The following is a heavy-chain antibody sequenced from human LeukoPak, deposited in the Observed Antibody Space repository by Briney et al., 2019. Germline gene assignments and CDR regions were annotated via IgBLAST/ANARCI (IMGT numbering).Heavy chain of an antibody. CDR2: IHYSGST. D-gene: IGHD1-1*01. CDR1: GGSISSYY. CDR3: ARTGSTGGY. Sequence: SETLSLTCTVSGGSISSYYWSWIRQPPGKGLEWIGYIHYSGSTVYNPSLKSRVTMSIDTSKNQFSLNLSSVTAADTAVYYCARTGSTGGYWGQGTLVTVSS. J-gene: IGHJ4*02. V-gene: IGHV4-59*01.